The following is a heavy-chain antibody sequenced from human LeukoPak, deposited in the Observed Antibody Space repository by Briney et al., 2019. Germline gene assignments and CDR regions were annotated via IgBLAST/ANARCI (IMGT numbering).Heavy chain of an antibody. Sequence: GGSLRLFCAASGFTVSSNYMSWVRQAPGKGLEWVSVIYSGGSTYYADSVKGRFTISRDNSKNTLYLQMNSLRAEDTAVYYCARNPPNYDFWSGYWYWGQGTLVTVSS. D-gene: IGHD3-3*01. CDR1: GFTVSSNY. V-gene: IGHV3-66*02. J-gene: IGHJ4*02. CDR3: ARNPPNYDFWSGYWY. CDR2: IYSGGST.